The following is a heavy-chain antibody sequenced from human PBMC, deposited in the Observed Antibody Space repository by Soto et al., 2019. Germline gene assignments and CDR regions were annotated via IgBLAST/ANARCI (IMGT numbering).Heavy chain of an antibody. V-gene: IGHV3-73*01. J-gene: IGHJ5*02. CDR3: TRHYDILTGYSYNWFDP. Sequence: GGSLRLSCAASGFTFSGSAMHWVRQASGKGLEWVGRIRSKANSYATAYAASVKGRFTISRDDSKNTAYLQMNSLKTEDTAVYYCTRHYDILTGYSYNWFDPWGQGTLVTVSS. CDR2: IRSKANSYAT. CDR1: GFTFSGSA. D-gene: IGHD3-9*01.